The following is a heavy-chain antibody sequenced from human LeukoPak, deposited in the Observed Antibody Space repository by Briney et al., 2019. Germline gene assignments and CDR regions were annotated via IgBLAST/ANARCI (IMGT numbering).Heavy chain of an antibody. V-gene: IGHV3-23*01. J-gene: IGHJ4*02. D-gene: IGHD6-6*01. Sequence: GGSLRLSCQTSGFTFGNYAMSWVRQAQGKELEWISAISTNGVNTYYADSVKGRFTISRDNSRHTLSLQMNGLRADDTAVYYCAKGSAAARPYYFDSWGQGTLVAVS. CDR3: AKGSAAARPYYFDS. CDR2: ISTNGVNT. CDR1: GFTFGNYA.